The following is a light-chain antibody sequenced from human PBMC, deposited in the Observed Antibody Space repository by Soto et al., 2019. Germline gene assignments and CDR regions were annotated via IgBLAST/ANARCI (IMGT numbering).Light chain of an antibody. J-gene: IGKJ5*01. CDR1: QSISSY. CDR2: AAS. V-gene: IGKV1-39*01. Sequence: EIQVTQSPSSLSASVGPRATITRRASQSISSYLNWYQQKPGKAPKLLIYAASSLQSGVPSRFSGSGSGTDFTLTISSLQPEDFATYYCQQSYSTPLGFGQGTRLAIK. CDR3: QQSYSTPLG.